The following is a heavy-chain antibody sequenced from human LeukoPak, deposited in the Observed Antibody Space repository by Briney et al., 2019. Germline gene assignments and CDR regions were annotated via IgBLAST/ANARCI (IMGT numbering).Heavy chain of an antibody. Sequence: LSGRSLRLSCVTSGFTFRSYAMHWVRQAPGKGLEYVSAISSNGGSTNYADSVKGRFTISRDNSKNTLYLQMGSLRPDDMAVYYCAREGGPTGLDYWGQGTLVTVSS. CDR3: AREGGPTGLDY. D-gene: IGHD1-1*01. V-gene: IGHV3-64*02. CDR2: ISSNGGST. CDR1: GFTFRSYA. J-gene: IGHJ4*02.